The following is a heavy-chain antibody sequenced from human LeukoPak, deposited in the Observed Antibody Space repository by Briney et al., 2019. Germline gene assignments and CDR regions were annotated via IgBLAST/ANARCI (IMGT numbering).Heavy chain of an antibody. CDR3: ARIYDFWSGPQFDY. J-gene: IGHJ4*02. D-gene: IGHD3-3*01. Sequence: SETLSLTCTVSGGSISSSSYYWGWIRQPPGKGLEWIGGIYYSGSTYYNPSLKSRVTISVDTSKNQFSLKLSSVTAADTAVYYCARIYDFWSGPQFDYWGQGTLVTVSS. CDR1: GGSISSSSYY. V-gene: IGHV4-39*07. CDR2: IYYSGST.